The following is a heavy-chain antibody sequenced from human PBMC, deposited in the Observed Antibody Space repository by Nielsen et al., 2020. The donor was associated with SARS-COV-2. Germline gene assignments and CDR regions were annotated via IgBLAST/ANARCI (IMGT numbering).Heavy chain of an antibody. CDR2: IFSNDEK. CDR1: GFSLSNARMG. Sequence: SGPTLVKPSETLTLTCTVSGFSLSNARMGVSWIRQPPGKALEWLAHIFSNDEKSYSTSLKSRLTISKDTSKSQVVLTMTNMDPVDTATYYCARVGYSYGYSYSSGWYTFDYWGQGTLVTVSS. J-gene: IGHJ4*02. D-gene: IGHD6-19*01. CDR3: ARVGYSYGYSYSSGWYTFDY. V-gene: IGHV2-26*01.